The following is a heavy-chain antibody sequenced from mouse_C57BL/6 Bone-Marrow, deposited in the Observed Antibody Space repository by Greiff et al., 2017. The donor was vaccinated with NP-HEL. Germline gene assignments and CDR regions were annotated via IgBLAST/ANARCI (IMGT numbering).Heavy chain of an antibody. D-gene: IGHD1-1*01. Sequence: VQLQQSGAELVKPGASVKMSCKASGYTCTSYWITWVKQRPGQGLEWIGDIYPGSGSTNYNEKFKSKATLTVDTSSSTAYMQLSSLTSEDSAVYYCARDLYYYGSSLFDYWGQGTTLTVSS. CDR2: IYPGSGST. CDR1: GYTCTSYW. V-gene: IGHV1-55*01. CDR3: ARDLYYYGSSLFDY. J-gene: IGHJ2*01.